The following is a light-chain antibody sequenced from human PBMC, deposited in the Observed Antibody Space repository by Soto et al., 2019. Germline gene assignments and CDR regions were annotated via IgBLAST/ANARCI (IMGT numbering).Light chain of an antibody. V-gene: IGKV3-20*01. Sequence: EIVLTQSPGTLSLSPGERATLSCRASQSVSSCYLAWYQQKPGQAPRLLIYGASSRATGIPDRFSGSGSGTDFTLTISRLEPEDFAVYYCQQYYSYWTFGQGTNVEIK. J-gene: IGKJ1*01. CDR2: GAS. CDR3: QQYYSYWT. CDR1: QSVSSCY.